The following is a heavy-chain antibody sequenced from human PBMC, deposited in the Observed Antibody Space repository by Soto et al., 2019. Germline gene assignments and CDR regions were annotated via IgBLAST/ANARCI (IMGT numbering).Heavy chain of an antibody. CDR3: ARGVGSGSYYNKYNWFDP. CDR1: GYTFTNYG. D-gene: IGHD3-10*01. V-gene: IGHV1-18*01. Sequence: QVQLVQSGGEVKKPGASVKVSCKASGYTFTNYGISWVRQAPGQGLEWMGWINVYNGNTKYAQKVQGRVTMTTDTSTSTAYMGLRSLRSDDTAVYYCARGVGSGSYYNKYNWFDPWGQGTLVTVSS. J-gene: IGHJ5*02. CDR2: INVYNGNT.